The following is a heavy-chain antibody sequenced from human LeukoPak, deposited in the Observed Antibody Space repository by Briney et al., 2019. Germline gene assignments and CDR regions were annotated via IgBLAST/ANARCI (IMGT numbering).Heavy chain of an antibody. V-gene: IGHV4-34*01. CDR1: GGSFSGYY. J-gene: IGHJ4*02. D-gene: IGHD3-16*02. Sequence: SETLSLTCAVYGGSFSGYYWSWIRQPPGKGLEWIGEINHSGSTNYNPSLKSRVTISVDTSKNQFSLKLSSVTAADTAVYYCARLVRKRLGELSLFDYWGQGTLVTVSS. CDR3: ARLVRKRLGELSLFDY. CDR2: INHSGST.